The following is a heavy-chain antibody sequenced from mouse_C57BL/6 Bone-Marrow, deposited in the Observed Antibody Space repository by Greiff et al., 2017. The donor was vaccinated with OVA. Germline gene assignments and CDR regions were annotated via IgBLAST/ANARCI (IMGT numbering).Heavy chain of an antibody. CDR3: ARLYFSYYAMDY. V-gene: IGHV5-17*01. CDR1: GFTFSDYG. Sequence: EVMLVESGGGLVKPGGSLKLSCAASGFTFSDYGMHWVRQAPEKGLEWVAYISSGSSTIYYADPVKGRFTISRDNAKNTLFLQMTSLRSEDTAMYYCARLYFSYYAMDYWGQGTSVTVSS. J-gene: IGHJ4*01. CDR2: ISSGSSTI.